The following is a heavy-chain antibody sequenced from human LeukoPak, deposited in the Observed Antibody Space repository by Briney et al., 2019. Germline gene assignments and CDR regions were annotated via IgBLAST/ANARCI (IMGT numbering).Heavy chain of an antibody. Sequence: SETLSLTCAVSGGSISSSNWWSWVRQPPVKGLEWIGEIYHSGSTNYNPSLKSQVTISVDKSKNQFSLKLSSVTAADTAVYYCARASHYYGSGFGYWGQGTLVTVSS. CDR3: ARASHYYGSGFGY. J-gene: IGHJ4*02. CDR2: IYHSGST. D-gene: IGHD3-10*01. CDR1: GGSISSSNW. V-gene: IGHV4-4*02.